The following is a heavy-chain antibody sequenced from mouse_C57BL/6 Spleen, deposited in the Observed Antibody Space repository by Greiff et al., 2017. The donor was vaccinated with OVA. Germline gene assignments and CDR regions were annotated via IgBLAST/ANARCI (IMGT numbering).Heavy chain of an antibody. CDR3: ARGRYGYDDLYWYFDV. J-gene: IGHJ1*03. CDR1: GFTFSDYG. Sequence: EVQRVESGGGLVKPGGSLKLSCAASGFTFSDYGMHWVRQAPEKGLEWVAYISSGRSTIYYADTVKGRFTISRDNAKNTLFLQMTSLRSEDTAMYYCARGRYGYDDLYWYFDVWGTGTTVTVSS. CDR2: ISSGRSTI. D-gene: IGHD2-2*01. V-gene: IGHV5-17*01.